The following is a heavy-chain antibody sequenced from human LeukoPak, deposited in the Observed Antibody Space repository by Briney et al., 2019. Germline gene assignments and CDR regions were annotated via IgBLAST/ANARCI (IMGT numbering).Heavy chain of an antibody. CDR2: ISFDGSNK. CDR3: AKDVRHYYDSSGYYYYMDV. Sequence: GGSLRLSCAASGFTFNSYAMHWVRQAPGKGLEWVAVISFDGSNKYHADSVKGRFTISRDNSKNTLYLQMNSLRAEDTAVYYCAKDVRHYYDSSGYYYYMDVWGKGTTVTVSS. J-gene: IGHJ6*03. CDR1: GFTFNSYA. V-gene: IGHV3-30-3*01. D-gene: IGHD3-22*01.